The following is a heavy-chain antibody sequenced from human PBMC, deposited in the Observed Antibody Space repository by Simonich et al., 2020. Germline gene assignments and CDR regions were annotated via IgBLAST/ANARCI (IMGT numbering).Heavy chain of an antibody. CDR2: ISSSIGYI. CDR3: ARDTSYYGSGSYYFDY. V-gene: IGHV3-21*01. D-gene: IGHD3-10*01. CDR1: GFTFSSYS. J-gene: IGHJ4*02. Sequence: GGGLVKPGVSLRLSCAASGFTFSSYSMNWVRQAPGKGLEWVSSISSSIGYIYYADSVKGRFTISRDNAKNSLYLQMNSLRAEDTAVYYCARDTSYYGSGSYYFDYWGQGTLVTVSS.